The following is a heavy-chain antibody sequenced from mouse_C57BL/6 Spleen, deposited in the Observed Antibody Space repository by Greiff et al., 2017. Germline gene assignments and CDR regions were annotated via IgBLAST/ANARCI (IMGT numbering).Heavy chain of an antibody. D-gene: IGHD1-1*01. CDR1: GFSLTSYG. Sequence: QVQLQQSGPGLVQPSQSLSITCTVSGFSLTSYGVHWVRQSPGKGLEWLGVIWSGGSTDYNAAFISRLSISKDNSKSQVFFKMNSLEADDTAIYYCARAPLYYGSSKGALYYAMDYWGQGTSVTVSS. CDR2: IWSGGST. J-gene: IGHJ4*01. CDR3: ARAPLYYGSSKGALYYAMDY. V-gene: IGHV2-2*01.